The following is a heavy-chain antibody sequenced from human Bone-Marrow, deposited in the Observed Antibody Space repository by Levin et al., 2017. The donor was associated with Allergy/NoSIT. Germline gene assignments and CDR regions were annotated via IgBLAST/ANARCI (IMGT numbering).Heavy chain of an antibody. D-gene: IGHD4-17*01. CDR2: IYNSGST. V-gene: IGHV4-59*08. CDR3: ARRGHDFGDFVVDY. Sequence: PSETLSLTCTVSGGSIGYYYWSWIRQSPGKGLEWIGNIYNSGSTNYNPSLKSRVTISVDPYKNQFSLKLYSVTAADTAVYYCARRGHDFGDFVVDYWGQGTLVTVSS. CDR1: GGSIGYYY. J-gene: IGHJ4*02.